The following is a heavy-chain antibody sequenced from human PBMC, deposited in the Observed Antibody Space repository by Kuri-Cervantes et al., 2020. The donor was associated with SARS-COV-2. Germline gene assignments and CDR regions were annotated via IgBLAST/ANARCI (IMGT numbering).Heavy chain of an antibody. V-gene: IGHV4-39*01. Sequence: SETLSLTCNVSGGSISKSSYYWDWIRQPPGKGLEWIGSISYTGSTFYNPSLRGRVAMSVDTSKNQFSLKLSSVTAADTAVYYCASGITDAFDIWGQGTMVTVSS. CDR3: ASGITDAFDI. CDR1: GGSISKSSYY. CDR2: ISYTGST. J-gene: IGHJ3*02.